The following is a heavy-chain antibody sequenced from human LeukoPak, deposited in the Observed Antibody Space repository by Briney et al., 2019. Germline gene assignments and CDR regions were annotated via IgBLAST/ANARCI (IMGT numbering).Heavy chain of an antibody. CDR3: ARDRGDYAAVYYFDY. V-gene: IGHV3-48*03. Sequence: GGSLRLSCAASGFTFNSYEMNWVRQAPGKGLEWVSYISGSSSIIYYADSVKGRFTISRDNAKNSLYLQMNSLRAEDTAVYYCARDRGDYAAVYYFDYWGQGTLVTVSS. CDR2: ISGSSSII. J-gene: IGHJ4*02. CDR1: GFTFNSYE. D-gene: IGHD4-17*01.